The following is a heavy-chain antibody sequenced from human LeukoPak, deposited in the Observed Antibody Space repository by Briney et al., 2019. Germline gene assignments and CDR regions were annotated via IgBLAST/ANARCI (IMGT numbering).Heavy chain of an antibody. J-gene: IGHJ5*02. V-gene: IGHV4-34*01. CDR3: ARGGRGFDP. CDR1: GVSFGGYY. Sequence: SETLSLTCTVYGVSFGGYYWSWIRQSPGKGLEWIGYIYHSGSTYYNPSLKSRVTISVDTSKNQFSLELNSVTASDTAVYYCARGGRGFDPWGQGTLVTVSS. CDR2: IYHSGST.